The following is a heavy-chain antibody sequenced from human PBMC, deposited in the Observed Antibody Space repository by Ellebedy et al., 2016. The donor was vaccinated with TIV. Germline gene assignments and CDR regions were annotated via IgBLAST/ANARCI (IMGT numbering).Heavy chain of an antibody. V-gene: IGHV3-74*01. CDR1: GFTFSNYW. Sequence: GESLKISCAASGFTFSNYWMSWVRQGPGKGLVWFSRLNSDGSNTRYADSVKGRFTISRDNAKNPLYLQMNSLRAEDTAVYYCARSWLPDYWGQGTLVTVSS. J-gene: IGHJ4*02. CDR3: ARSWLPDY. D-gene: IGHD5-12*01. CDR2: LNSDGSNT.